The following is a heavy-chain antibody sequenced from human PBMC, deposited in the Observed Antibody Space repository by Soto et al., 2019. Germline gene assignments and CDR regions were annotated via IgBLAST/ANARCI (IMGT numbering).Heavy chain of an antibody. Sequence: SETLSLTCAVYGGSFSGYYWSWIRQPPWKGLEWIGEINHSGSTNYNPSLKSRVTISVDTSKNQFSLKLSSVTAADTAVYYCASRRTGASAKSSWFDPWGQGTLVTVSS. D-gene: IGHD3-10*01. V-gene: IGHV4-34*01. CDR1: GGSFSGYY. CDR3: ASRRTGASAKSSWFDP. CDR2: INHSGST. J-gene: IGHJ5*02.